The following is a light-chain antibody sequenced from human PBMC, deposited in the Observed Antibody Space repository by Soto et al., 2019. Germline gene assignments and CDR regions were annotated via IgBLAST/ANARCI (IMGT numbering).Light chain of an antibody. CDR3: QQFGNSRQT. CDR1: QSVSSSY. V-gene: IGKV3-20*01. J-gene: IGKJ1*01. Sequence: EIALTQSPGTLSLSPGERATLSCRASQSVSSSYLAWYQQKPGQAPRLLIYGASSRATGIPDRFSGSGSGTDFTLTISRLEPEDFAVYYCQQFGNSRQTFGQGTKVDIK. CDR2: GAS.